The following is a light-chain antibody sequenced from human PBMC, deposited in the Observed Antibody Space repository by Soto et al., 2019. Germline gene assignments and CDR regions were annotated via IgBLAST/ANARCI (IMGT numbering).Light chain of an antibody. CDR3: QQSYSTLT. V-gene: IGKV1-39*01. CDR1: QSNSSY. Sequence: DIQMTQSPSSLSASVGDRVTITCRASQSNSSYLNWYQQKPGKAPKLLIYAASSLQSGVPSRFSGSGSGTDFTLTISSLQPEDFATYYCQQSYSTLTVGGGTKVDSK. CDR2: AAS. J-gene: IGKJ4*01.